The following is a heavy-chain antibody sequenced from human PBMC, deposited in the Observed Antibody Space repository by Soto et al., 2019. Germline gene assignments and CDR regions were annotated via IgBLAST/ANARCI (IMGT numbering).Heavy chain of an antibody. D-gene: IGHD6-13*01. CDR2: IYSGGST. CDR3: ARDRKKIRSSEPIAAGSLDI. J-gene: IGHJ3*02. CDR1: GFTVSSNY. Sequence: SLRLSCAASGFTVSSNYMSWVRQAPGKGLEWVSVIYSGGSTYYADSVKGRFTISRDNSKNTLYPQMNSLRAEDTAVYYCARDRKKIRSSEPIAAGSLDIWGQGTMVTVSS. V-gene: IGHV3-66*01.